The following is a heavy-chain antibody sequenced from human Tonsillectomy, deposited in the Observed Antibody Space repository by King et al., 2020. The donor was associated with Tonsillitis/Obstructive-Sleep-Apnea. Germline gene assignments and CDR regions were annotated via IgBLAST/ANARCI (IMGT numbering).Heavy chain of an antibody. Sequence: DVQLVESGGGLVKPGGSLRLSCAAFGFAFNTYSMNWVRQAPGKGLEWVSSISSASSYIYYADSVKGRFTISRDNAKNSLYLQMNSLRAEDTAVYYCVREGDYMDVWGKGTTVTVSS. J-gene: IGHJ6*03. CDR2: ISSASSYI. CDR3: VREGDYMDV. CDR1: GFAFNTYS. V-gene: IGHV3-21*06.